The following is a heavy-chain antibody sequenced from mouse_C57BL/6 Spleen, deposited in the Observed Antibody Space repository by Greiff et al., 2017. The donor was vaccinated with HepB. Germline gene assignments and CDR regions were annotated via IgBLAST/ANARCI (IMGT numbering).Heavy chain of an antibody. J-gene: IGHJ4*01. V-gene: IGHV1-82*01. CDR1: GYAFSSSW. D-gene: IGHD2-5*01. CDR3: ATYSNYAMDY. Sequence: VQRVESGPELVKPGASVKISCKASGYAFSSSWMNWVKQRPGKGLEWIGRIYPGDGDTNYNGKFKGKATLTADKSSSTAYMQLSSLTSEDSAVYFCATYSNYAMDYWGQGTSVTVSS. CDR2: IYPGDGDT.